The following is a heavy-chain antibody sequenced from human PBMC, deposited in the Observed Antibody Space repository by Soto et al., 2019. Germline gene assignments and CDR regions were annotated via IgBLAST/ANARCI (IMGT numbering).Heavy chain of an antibody. CDR1: GFTFSSYG. D-gene: IGHD3-16*01. V-gene: IGHV3-33*01. Sequence: QVQLVESGGGVVQPGRSLRLSCAASGFTFSSYGMHWVRQAPGKGLEWVAVIWYDGSNKYYADSVKGRFTISRDNSKNTLYLQMNSLRAEDTAVYYCARKALRRLVYYYYGMDVWGQGTTVTVSS. J-gene: IGHJ6*02. CDR2: IWYDGSNK. CDR3: ARKALRRLVYYYYGMDV.